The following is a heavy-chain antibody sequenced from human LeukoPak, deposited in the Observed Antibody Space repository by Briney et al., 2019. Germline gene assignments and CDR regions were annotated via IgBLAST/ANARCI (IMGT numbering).Heavy chain of an antibody. D-gene: IGHD1-26*01. V-gene: IGHV3-48*02. CDR1: GFTFSSYS. J-gene: IGHJ4*02. Sequence: GGSLRLSCAASGFTFSSYSMNWVRQAPGKGLEWVSHITASGTAMFYADSVKGRFTISRDNAKNSLYLQMNSLRDKDTAVYYCASSGSYRFDYWGQGTLVTVSS. CDR3: ASSGSYRFDY. CDR2: ITASGTAM.